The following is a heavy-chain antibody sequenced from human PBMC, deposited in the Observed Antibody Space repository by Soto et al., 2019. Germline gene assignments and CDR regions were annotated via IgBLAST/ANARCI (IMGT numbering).Heavy chain of an antibody. CDR2: IYYSGST. V-gene: IGHV4-31*03. CDR3: ARGRTWFDP. Sequence: SETLSLTCTVSGDSISSGGYYWSWIRQRPGKGLEWIGYIYYSGSTNYNPSLKSRVTISVDTSKNQFSLKLSSVTAADTAVYYCARGRTWFDPWGQGTLVTVSS. J-gene: IGHJ5*02. CDR1: GDSISSGGYY.